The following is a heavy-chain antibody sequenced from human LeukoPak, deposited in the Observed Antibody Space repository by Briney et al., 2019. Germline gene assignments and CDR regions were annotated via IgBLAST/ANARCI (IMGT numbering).Heavy chain of an antibody. D-gene: IGHD6-13*01. Sequence: ASVKVSCKASGYTFTSYGISWVRQAPGQGLEWMGWISAYNGNTNYAQKLQGRVTMTTDTSTSTADMELRSLRSDDTAVYYCARDLGYSSSWYVVDYWGQGTLATVSS. J-gene: IGHJ4*02. CDR2: ISAYNGNT. CDR3: ARDLGYSSSWYVVDY. V-gene: IGHV1-18*01. CDR1: GYTFTSYG.